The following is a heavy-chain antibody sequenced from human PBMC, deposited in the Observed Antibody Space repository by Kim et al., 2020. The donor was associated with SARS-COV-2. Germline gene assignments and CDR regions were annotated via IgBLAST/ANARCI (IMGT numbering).Heavy chain of an antibody. V-gene: IGHV3-7*03. Sequence: GGSLRLSCAASGFTFSSYWMSWVRQAPGRGLECVANINYGGSEEYYVDSVKGRFTISRDNAKNSLYLQMNSLRAEDTAVYYCARGGWYLEYWGQGTLVTV. J-gene: IGHJ4*02. D-gene: IGHD6-19*01. CDR1: GFTFSSYW. CDR2: INYGGSEE. CDR3: ARGGWYLEY.